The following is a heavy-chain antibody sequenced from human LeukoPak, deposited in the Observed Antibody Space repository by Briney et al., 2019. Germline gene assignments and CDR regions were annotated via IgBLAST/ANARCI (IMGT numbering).Heavy chain of an antibody. Sequence: PSETLSLTCTVSGGSISNHYWNWLRQPPGKGLEWIGYIYHSGSTNYNPSLKSRVTISIDTSKNQFSLKLSSVSAADTAMYYCAREQVMYYDVLTGYSRPYNWFDPWGQGTLVTVSS. CDR3: AREQVMYYDVLTGYSRPYNWFDP. J-gene: IGHJ5*02. CDR2: IYHSGST. CDR1: GGSISNHY. V-gene: IGHV4-59*11. D-gene: IGHD3-9*01.